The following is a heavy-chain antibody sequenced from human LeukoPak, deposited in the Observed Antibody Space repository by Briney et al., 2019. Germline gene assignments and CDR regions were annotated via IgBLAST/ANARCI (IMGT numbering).Heavy chain of an antibody. J-gene: IGHJ6*03. Sequence: SQTLSLTCAISGDSVSSNSAAWNWIRQSPSRGLEWLGRTYYRSKWYNDYAVSVKSRITINPDTSKNQFSLQLNSVTPEDTAVYYCARDQAQYYDILTGYQPQYYYYMDVWGKGTTATVSS. CDR2: TYYRSKWYN. V-gene: IGHV6-1*01. CDR3: ARDQAQYYDILTGYQPQYYYYMDV. CDR1: GDSVSSNSAA. D-gene: IGHD3-9*01.